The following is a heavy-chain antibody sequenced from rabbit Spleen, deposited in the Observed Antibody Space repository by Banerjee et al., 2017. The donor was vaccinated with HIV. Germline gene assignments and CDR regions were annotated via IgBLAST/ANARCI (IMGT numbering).Heavy chain of an antibody. CDR3: ARGTGNSPWYPFNL. D-gene: IGHD7-1*01. V-gene: IGHV1S40*01. CDR2: INAGSSGST. CDR1: GFSFSSGYY. Sequence: QSLEESGGDLVKPGTSLTLTCTASGFSFSSGYYMCWVRQAPGKGLEWIACINAGSSGSTYYASWATGRFTISKTSSTTVTLQMTSLTAADTATYFCARGTGNSPWYPFNLWGQGTLVTVS. J-gene: IGHJ4*01.